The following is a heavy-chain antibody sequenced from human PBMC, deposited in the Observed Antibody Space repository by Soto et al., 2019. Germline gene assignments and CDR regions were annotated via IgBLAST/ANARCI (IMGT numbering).Heavy chain of an antibody. CDR3: ARAHMLGGVIKTAENGFDM. CDR2: ISVYNGGT. Sequence: QVQLVQSGAEVKKPGASVTVSCETSGHTFSGFGVTWVRQAPGQGLEWMGWISVYNGGTKYAQKFQGRVTMTTDTSASTAYMELRSLRSDDTAVYYCARAHMLGGVIKTAENGFDMWGQGTMVTVSS. J-gene: IGHJ3*02. D-gene: IGHD3-10*01. CDR1: GHTFSGFG. V-gene: IGHV1-18*01.